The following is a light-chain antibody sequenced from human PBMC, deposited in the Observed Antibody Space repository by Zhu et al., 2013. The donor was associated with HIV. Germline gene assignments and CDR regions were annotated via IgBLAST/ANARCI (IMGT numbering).Light chain of an antibody. V-gene: IGKV3-15*01. CDR1: QSLGSD. J-gene: IGKJ2*01. Sequence: EIVLTQSPGTLSLSPGERVPLSCRASQSLGSDLAWYQQKPGQAPRLLIYGAYARAAGIPARFSGSGSGTEFTFTISSLHSEDFAVYYCQQYREWPFTFGQGTKVEVK. CDR3: QQYREWPFT. CDR2: GAY.